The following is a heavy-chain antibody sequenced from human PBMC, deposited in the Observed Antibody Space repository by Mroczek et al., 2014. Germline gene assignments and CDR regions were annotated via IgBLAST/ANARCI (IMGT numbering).Heavy chain of an antibody. V-gene: IGHV4-34*01. CDR1: GGSFSGYY. CDR3: ARGAVKTQATAGVYYGMDV. D-gene: IGHD2/OR15-2a*01. CDR2: INHSGST. J-gene: IGHJ6*02. Sequence: QVQLQQWGAGLLKPSETLSLTCAVYGGSFSGYYWSWIRQPPGKGLEWIGEINHSGSTNYNPSLKSRVTISVDTSKNQFSLKLSSVTAADTAVYYCARGAVKTQATAGVYYGMDVWGQGTTVTVSS.